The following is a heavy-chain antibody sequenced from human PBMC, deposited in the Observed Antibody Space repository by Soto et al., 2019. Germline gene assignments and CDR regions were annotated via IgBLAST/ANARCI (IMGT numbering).Heavy chain of an antibody. CDR3: ARAWKIEKFGVISMSKGLDV. J-gene: IGHJ6*02. CDR2: SSNRDRST. D-gene: IGHD3-3*01. CDR1: GFIFSDYY. Sequence: QVQLVESGGGLVKPGGSLRLSCAASGFIFSDYYMTWLRQAPGKGLEWLSCSSNRDRSTYYADSVKERFVVSKDNDKNLVYLQMNSLRAEDTAVYFCARAWKIEKFGVISMSKGLDVWGQGTTVTVSS. V-gene: IGHV3-11*01.